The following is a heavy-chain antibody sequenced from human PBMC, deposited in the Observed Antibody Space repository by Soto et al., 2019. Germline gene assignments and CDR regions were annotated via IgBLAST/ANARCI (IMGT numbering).Heavy chain of an antibody. CDR3: ARHNRYSSTWVDGWFDR. CDR2: IHPGDSDT. J-gene: IGHJ5*02. V-gene: IGHV5-51*03. D-gene: IGHD6-13*01. Sequence: EVQLVQSGSEVKKAGESLKISCQGSGYSFTNYWVGWVRQIPGRGLEWMGIIHPGDSDTRYSPFFQGQVTISADKSISTAYLQWSSLKASDTAMYYCARHNRYSSTWVDGWFDRWGQGTLVTVSS. CDR1: GYSFTNYW.